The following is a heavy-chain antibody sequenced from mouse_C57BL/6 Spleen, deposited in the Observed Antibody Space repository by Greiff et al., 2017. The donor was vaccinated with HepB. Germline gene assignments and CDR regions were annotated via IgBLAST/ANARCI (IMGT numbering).Heavy chain of an antibody. Sequence: QVQLQQSGAELMKPGASVKLSCKATGYTFTGYWIEWVKQRPGHGLEWIGEILPGSGSTNYNEKFKGKATFTADTSSNTAYMQLSSLTTEDSAIYYCARRGRSYYGYDRAMDYWGQGTSVTVSS. V-gene: IGHV1-9*01. CDR3: ARRGRSYYGYDRAMDY. CDR2: ILPGSGST. J-gene: IGHJ4*01. CDR1: GYTFTGYW. D-gene: IGHD2-9*01.